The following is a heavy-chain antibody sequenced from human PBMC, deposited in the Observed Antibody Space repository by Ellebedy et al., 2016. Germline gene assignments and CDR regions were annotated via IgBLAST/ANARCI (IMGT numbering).Heavy chain of an antibody. CDR3: ARGGSRDDAFDI. CDR1: GFTFSSYG. D-gene: IGHD1-1*01. V-gene: IGHV3-33*08. CDR2: IWYDGSNK. Sequence: GGSLRLSCAASGFTFSSYGMHWVRQAPGKGLEWVAVIWYDGSNKYYADSVKGRFTISRDNSKNTLYLQMNSLRAEDTAVYYCARGGSRDDAFDIWGQGTMVTVSS. J-gene: IGHJ3*02.